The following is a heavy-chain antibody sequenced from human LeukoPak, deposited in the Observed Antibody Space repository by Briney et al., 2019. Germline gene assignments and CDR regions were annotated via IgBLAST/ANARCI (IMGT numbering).Heavy chain of an antibody. Sequence: LETLCLTCAVYVGSFSGYYWSWIRQPPGKGLEWIGEINHSGSTNYNPSLKSRVTISVDTSKNQFSLKLSSVTAADTAVYYCAGGNYYYHYIDVWGKGTTVTVSS. CDR3: AGGNYYYHYIDV. CDR2: INHSGST. J-gene: IGHJ6*03. V-gene: IGHV4-34*01. CDR1: VGSFSGYY.